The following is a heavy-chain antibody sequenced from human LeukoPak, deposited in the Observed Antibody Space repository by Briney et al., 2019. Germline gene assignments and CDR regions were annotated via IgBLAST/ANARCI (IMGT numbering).Heavy chain of an antibody. CDR2: ISGSGGST. Sequence: GGSLRLSCAAPGFTFSSYAMNWVRQAPGKGLEWVSSISGSGGSTYYADSAKGRFTISRDNSKNTLYLQMNSLRAEDTAVYYCAKDGVNWGCVDYWGQGTLVTVSS. J-gene: IGHJ4*02. V-gene: IGHV3-23*01. CDR3: AKDGVNWGCVDY. CDR1: GFTFSSYA. D-gene: IGHD7-27*01.